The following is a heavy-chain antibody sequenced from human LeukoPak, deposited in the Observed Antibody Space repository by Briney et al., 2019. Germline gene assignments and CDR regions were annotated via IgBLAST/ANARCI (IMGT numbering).Heavy chain of an antibody. D-gene: IGHD1-26*01. CDR2: IYYSGST. CDR1: GGSISSSSYY. J-gene: IGHJ6*03. Sequence: SETLSLTCTVSGGSISSSSYYWGWIRQPPGKGLEWIGSIYYSGSTYYNPSLKSRVTISVDTSKNQFSLKLSSVTAADTAVYYCARGGSYHYYYYYMDVWGKGTTVTVSS. V-gene: IGHV4-39*07. CDR3: ARGGSYHYYYYYMDV.